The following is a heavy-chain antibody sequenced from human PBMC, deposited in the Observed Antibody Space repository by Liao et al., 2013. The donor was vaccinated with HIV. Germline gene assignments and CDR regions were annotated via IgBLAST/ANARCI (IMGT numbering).Heavy chain of an antibody. V-gene: IGHV4-61*02. CDR3: ARDRGSYDFWSGPTSLNWFDP. J-gene: IGHJ5*02. Sequence: QVRLQESGPGLVKPSQTLSLTCTVSGDLIRRDNYYWTWIRQPAGTGLEWIGHIYTGMSTTGTTNYNPSLKSRVSISADTSSNHVSLKLTSVTAADTAVYYCARDRGSYDFWSGPTSLNWFDPWGQGTLVTVSS. CDR2: IYTGMSTTGTT. CDR1: GDLIRRDNYY. D-gene: IGHD3-3*01.